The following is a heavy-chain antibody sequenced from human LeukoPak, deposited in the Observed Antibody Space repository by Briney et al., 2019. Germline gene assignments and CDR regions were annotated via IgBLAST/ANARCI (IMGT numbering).Heavy chain of an antibody. Sequence: GGSLRLSCAASGFTFSSYAMSWVRQAPGKGLEWVSAISGSGGSTYYADSVKGRFTISRDNSKNTLYLQMNSLRAEDTAVYYCARNPGSSSDRKLSQFDYWGQGTLVTVSS. CDR3: ARNPGSSSDRKLSQFDY. J-gene: IGHJ4*02. CDR2: ISGSGGST. V-gene: IGHV3-23*01. D-gene: IGHD6-13*01. CDR1: GFTFSSYA.